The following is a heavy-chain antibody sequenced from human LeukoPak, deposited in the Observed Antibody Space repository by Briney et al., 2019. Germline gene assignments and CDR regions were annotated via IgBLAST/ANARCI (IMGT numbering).Heavy chain of an antibody. Sequence: GGSLRLSCAASGFTFSSYSMNWVRQAPGKGLEWVSSISSSSSYIYYADSVKGRFTISRDNAKNSLFLQMNSLRSEDTAVYYCARDAYSSSSFDYWGQGTLVTVSS. CDR1: GFTFSSYS. CDR2: ISSSSSYI. V-gene: IGHV3-21*01. J-gene: IGHJ4*02. CDR3: ARDAYSSSSFDY. D-gene: IGHD6-19*01.